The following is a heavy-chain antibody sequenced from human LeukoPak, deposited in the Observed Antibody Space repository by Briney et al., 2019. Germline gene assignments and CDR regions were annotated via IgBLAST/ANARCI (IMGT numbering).Heavy chain of an antibody. J-gene: IGHJ4*02. D-gene: IGHD5/OR15-5a*01. CDR2: ISSGSSYI. CDR1: GFTFSSYG. CDR3: ARQKYLRGPDVEYLDY. V-gene: IGHV3-21*01. Sequence: PGGSLRLSCAVFGFTFSSYGMHWVRQAPGKGLEWVSIISSGSSYIHYADSVKGRFTISRDNAKNSLYLQMNSLRAEDTAVYYCARQKYLRGPDVEYLDYWGQGTLVTVSS.